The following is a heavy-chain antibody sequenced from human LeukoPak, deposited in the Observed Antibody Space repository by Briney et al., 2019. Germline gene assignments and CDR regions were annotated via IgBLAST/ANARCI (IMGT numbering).Heavy chain of an antibody. Sequence: KPSETLSLTWTVSGGSISSYYWTWIRQPPGKGLEWIGDIYITGSTNYNPYLKRRVTMSVDTSKNQFSLRLSSVTAADTAVYYCARVRIGETSYDASDVWGLGTMVTVSS. D-gene: IGHD1-26*01. CDR2: IYITGST. CDR1: GGSISSYY. CDR3: ARVRIGETSYDASDV. V-gene: IGHV4-59*13. J-gene: IGHJ3*01.